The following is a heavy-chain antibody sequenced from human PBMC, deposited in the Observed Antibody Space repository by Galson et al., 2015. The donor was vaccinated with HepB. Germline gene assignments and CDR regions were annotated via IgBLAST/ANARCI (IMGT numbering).Heavy chain of an antibody. CDR1: GFTFSSYA. CDR2: ISYDGSNK. CDR3: ARGLNYYDSSGYYPLFDY. D-gene: IGHD3-22*01. Sequence: SLRLSCAASGFTFSSYAMHWVRQAQGKGLEWVAVISYDGSNKYYADSVKGRFTISRDNSKNTLYLQLNSLRAEDTAVYYCARGLNYYDSSGYYPLFDYWGQGTLVTVSS. J-gene: IGHJ4*02. V-gene: IGHV3-30*04.